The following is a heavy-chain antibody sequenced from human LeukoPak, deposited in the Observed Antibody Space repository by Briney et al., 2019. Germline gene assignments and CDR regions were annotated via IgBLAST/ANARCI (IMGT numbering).Heavy chain of an antibody. D-gene: IGHD4-23*01. Sequence: GGSLRLSCAASGFTFSSYGMHWVGQAPGKGLEWVAFIRYDGSNKYYADCVKGRFTISRDNSKNTLYLQMNSLRAEDTAVYYCARRAGGYSHPYDYWGQGTLVTVSS. CDR3: ARRAGGYSHPYDY. CDR1: GFTFSSYG. CDR2: IRYDGSNK. J-gene: IGHJ4*02. V-gene: IGHV3-30*02.